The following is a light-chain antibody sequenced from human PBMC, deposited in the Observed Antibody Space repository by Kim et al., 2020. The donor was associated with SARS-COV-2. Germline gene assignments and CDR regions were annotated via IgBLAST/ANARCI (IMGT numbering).Light chain of an antibody. J-gene: IGKJ1*01. V-gene: IGKV3-20*01. CDR1: PSVSSNS. CDR3: QQYSSSPAT. CDR2: GAS. Sequence: SPAETATRSCRASPSVSSNSLAWYQQKPGQAPRLLIYGASSRATGIPDRFSGSGSGTDFTLTITRLEPEDFAVYYCQQYSSSPATFGQGTKVDIK.